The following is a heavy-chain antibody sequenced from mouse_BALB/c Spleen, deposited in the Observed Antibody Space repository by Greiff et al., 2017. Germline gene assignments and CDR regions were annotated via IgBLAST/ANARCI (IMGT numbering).Heavy chain of an antibody. D-gene: IGHD1-3*01. CDR3: TRYIHSAMDY. Sequence: QVQLQHPGAELVRPGASVKLSCKASGYTFTSYWINWVKQRPGQGLEWIGNIYPSDSYTNYNQKFKDKATLTVDKSSSTAYMQLSSPTSEDSAVYYCTRYIHSAMDYWGQGTSVTVSS. V-gene: IGHV1-69*02. CDR1: GYTFTSYW. J-gene: IGHJ4*01. CDR2: IYPSDSYT.